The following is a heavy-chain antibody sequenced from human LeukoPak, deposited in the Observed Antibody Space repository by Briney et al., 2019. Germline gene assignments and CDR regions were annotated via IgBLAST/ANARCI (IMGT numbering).Heavy chain of an antibody. Sequence: GGSLRLSCAASGFTFSSYGMHWVRQAPGKGLEWVAVISYDGNDKYYADSVKGRFTISRDNSKNTLYLEMNSLRPEDTAIYYCAKDWGNWGYGYYFDHWGQGTLVTVSS. CDR1: GFTFSSYG. CDR2: ISYDGNDK. CDR3: AKDWGNWGYGYYFDH. D-gene: IGHD7-27*01. V-gene: IGHV3-30*18. J-gene: IGHJ4*02.